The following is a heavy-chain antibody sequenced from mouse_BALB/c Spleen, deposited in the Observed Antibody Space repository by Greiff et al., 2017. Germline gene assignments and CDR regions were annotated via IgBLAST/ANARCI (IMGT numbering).Heavy chain of an antibody. D-gene: IGHD2-4*01. Sequence: EVQLQESGPELVKPGASVKMSCKASGYTFTSYVMHWVKQKPGQGLEWIGYINPYNDGTKYNEKFKGKATLTSDKSSSTAYMELSSLTSEDSAVYYCARSGESDDYPLPYWGQGTLVTVSA. CDR3: ARSGESDDYPLPY. J-gene: IGHJ3*01. V-gene: IGHV1-14*01. CDR2: INPYNDGT. CDR1: GYTFTSYV.